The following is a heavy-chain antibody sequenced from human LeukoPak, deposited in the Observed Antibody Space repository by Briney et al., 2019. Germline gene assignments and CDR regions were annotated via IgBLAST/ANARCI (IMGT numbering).Heavy chain of an antibody. V-gene: IGHV3-21*04. CDR1: GFTFSSYR. CDR3: ESSVITTTPVYFDY. Sequence: GGSLRLSCAASGFTFSSYRMNWVRQAPGKGLEWVSSISSSSSYIYYADSVKGRFTISRDTSKNTLFLQMNSLRVEDTAVYYCESSVITTTPVYFDYWGQGTLVTVSS. J-gene: IGHJ4*02. CDR2: ISSSSSYI. D-gene: IGHD3-22*01.